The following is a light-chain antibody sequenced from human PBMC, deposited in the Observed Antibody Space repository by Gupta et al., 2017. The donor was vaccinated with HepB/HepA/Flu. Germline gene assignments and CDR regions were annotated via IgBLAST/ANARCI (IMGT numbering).Light chain of an antibody. CDR1: QSISSY. CDR3: QETDDTPRT. J-gene: IGKJ4*01. CDR2: AAS. V-gene: IGKV1-39*01. Sequence: DIQMTQSPSSLSASVGDRVTITCRASQSISSYLNWYQQKPGKAPELLIYAASTLQTGVPSRFSGSGSGTDFTLTVSSPQPEDFATYYCQETDDTPRTFGGGTKVEIK.